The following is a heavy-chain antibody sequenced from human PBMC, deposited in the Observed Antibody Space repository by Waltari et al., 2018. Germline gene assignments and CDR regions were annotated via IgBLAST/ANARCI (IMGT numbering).Heavy chain of an antibody. J-gene: IGHJ4*02. CDR2: IYFTGST. V-gene: IGHV4-39*01. CDR3: ARGIWQQLAHFDS. Sequence: QLHLQLSGPGLVKPSEILSLTCAVSGTSVTTTNYFWGGIRQPPGKGLEWIGRIYFTGSTDYTPSLKSRVTISIDTSTNQFSLNLRSVTAADTAVYYCARGIWQQLAHFDSWGQGTLVTVSS. D-gene: IGHD6-13*01. CDR1: GTSVTTTNYF.